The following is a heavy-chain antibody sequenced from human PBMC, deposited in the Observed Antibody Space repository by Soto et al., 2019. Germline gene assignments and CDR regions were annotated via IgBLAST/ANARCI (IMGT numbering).Heavy chain of an antibody. CDR2: ISAYNGNT. D-gene: IGHD6-6*01. V-gene: IGHV1-18*01. Sequence: QVQLVQSGAEVKKPGASVKVSCKASGYTFTSYGISWLRQAPGQGLEWTGWISAYNGNTNNAQKLQGRVTMTTDTSTSTAYMELRSLRSDDTAVYYCARSYLVLVYNWFDPWGQGTLVTVSS. CDR3: ARSYLVLVYNWFDP. CDR1: GYTFTSYG. J-gene: IGHJ5*02.